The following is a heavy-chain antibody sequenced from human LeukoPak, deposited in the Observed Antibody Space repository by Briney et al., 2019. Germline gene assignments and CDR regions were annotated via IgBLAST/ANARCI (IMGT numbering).Heavy chain of an antibody. V-gene: IGHV3-7*01. D-gene: IGHD3-10*01. J-gene: IGHJ3*02. CDR2: IKQDGSEK. CDR3: ARDQDVVILLGIIAYDAFDI. CDR1: AFTFSSYW. Sequence: PGGSLTLSCAASAFTFSSYWMTWVRQAPGKGLEWVANIKQDGSEKYYVDSVKGRFTISRDNAKNSLYLQMNSLRAEDTAVYYCARDQDVVILLGIIAYDAFDIWGQGTMVTVSS.